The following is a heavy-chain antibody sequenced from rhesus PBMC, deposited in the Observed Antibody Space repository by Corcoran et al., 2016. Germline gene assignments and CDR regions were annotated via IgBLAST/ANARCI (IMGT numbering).Heavy chain of an antibody. V-gene: IGHV4-65*02. CDR1: GDSISRDPISRGYW. CDR2: IGGSSGNT. Sequence: QVQLQESGPGLVKPSETLSLTCAVSGDSISRDPISRGYWWTWLRQPPGKGLAWIGNIGGSSGNTYYKPSLKSRITISKDTSKNQFSLRLTSVTAGTAVYYCARRLVVSARDNGLDSWGQGVVVTVSS. D-gene: IGHD2-39*01. J-gene: IGHJ6*01. CDR3: ARRLVVSARDNGLDS.